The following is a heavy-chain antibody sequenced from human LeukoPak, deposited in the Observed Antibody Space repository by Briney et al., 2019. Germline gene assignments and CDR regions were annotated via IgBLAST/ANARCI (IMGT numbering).Heavy chain of an antibody. CDR1: GYTFTGYY. D-gene: IGHD1-1*01. CDR3: ARYPKGNGLFDY. Sequence: ASVKVSCKASGYTFTGYYMHWVRQAPGQGLEWMGWINPNSGGTNYAQKFQGRVTMTRDTSISTAYMELSRLRSDDTAVYYCARYPKGNGLFDYWGQGTLVTVSS. V-gene: IGHV1-2*02. CDR2: INPNSGGT. J-gene: IGHJ4*02.